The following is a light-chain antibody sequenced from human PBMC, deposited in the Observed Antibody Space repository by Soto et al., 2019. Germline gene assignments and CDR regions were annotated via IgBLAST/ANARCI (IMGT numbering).Light chain of an antibody. V-gene: IGLV2-8*01. CDR2: EVS. Sequence: SALPQPPSASGSPGQSVTISCTGTSSDVGGYNYVSWYQQHPGKAPKLMIYEVSKRPSGVPDRFSGSKSGNTASLTVSGLQAEDEADYCCSSYAGSKHVFGTGTKVTVL. CDR3: SSYAGSKHV. CDR1: SSDVGGYNY. J-gene: IGLJ1*01.